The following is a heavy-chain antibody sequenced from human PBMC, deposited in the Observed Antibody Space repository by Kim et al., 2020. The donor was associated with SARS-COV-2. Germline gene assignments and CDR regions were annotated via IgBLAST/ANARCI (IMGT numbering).Heavy chain of an antibody. Sequence: SETLSLTCTVSGGSISSGGYYWSWIRQHPGKGLEWIGYIYYSGSTYYNPSLKSRVTISVDTSKNQFSLKLSSVTAADTAVYYCARDGHPGYYDSSGYYYVGHWFDPWGQGTLVTVSS. J-gene: IGHJ5*02. D-gene: IGHD3-22*01. CDR3: ARDGHPGYYDSSGYYYVGHWFDP. V-gene: IGHV4-31*03. CDR2: IYYSGST. CDR1: GGSISSGGYY.